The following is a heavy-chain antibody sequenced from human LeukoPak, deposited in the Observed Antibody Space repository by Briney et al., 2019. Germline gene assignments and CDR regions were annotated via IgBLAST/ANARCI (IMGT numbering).Heavy chain of an antibody. CDR3: ARLLTMPNQPDSDH. CDR1: GGSFSGYY. V-gene: IGHV4-34*01. Sequence: PSETLSLTCAVSGGSFSGYYWSCIRQSPGKGLEWIGEINHSGSTTYNPTLKGRVTTSVATSQTLLSLKITCVTAASTLIYYRARLLTMPNQPDSDHWGQGTLVTVSS. CDR2: INHSGST. J-gene: IGHJ4*02. D-gene: IGHD2/OR15-2a*01.